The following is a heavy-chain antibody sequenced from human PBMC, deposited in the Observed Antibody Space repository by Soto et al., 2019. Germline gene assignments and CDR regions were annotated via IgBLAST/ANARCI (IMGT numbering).Heavy chain of an antibody. D-gene: IGHD3-10*01. CDR2: IWYDGSNK. Sequence: GGSLRLSCAASGFTFSSYGMHWVRQAPGKGLEWVAVIWYDGSNKYYADSVKGRFTISRDNSKNTLYLQMNSLRAEDTAVYYCAREIPSGAQLLWFGELSGDYYYGMDVWGQGTTVTVSS. J-gene: IGHJ6*02. CDR3: AREIPSGAQLLWFGELSGDYYYGMDV. V-gene: IGHV3-33*01. CDR1: GFTFSSYG.